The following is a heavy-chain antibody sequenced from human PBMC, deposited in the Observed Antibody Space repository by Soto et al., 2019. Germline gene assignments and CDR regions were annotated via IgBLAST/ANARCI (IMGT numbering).Heavy chain of an antibody. D-gene: IGHD1-7*01. J-gene: IGHJ4*02. CDR3: VRRVSGNYDY. Sequence: EVQLAESGGGMVQPGGSLRLSCVASGFTFSSYDMHWVRLAPGKGIEYVSSISSNGGTTYYGNSVKGRFTISRDNSKNTLYLQMGSLRAEDMAVYYCVRRVSGNYDYWGQGTLVTVSS. CDR1: GFTFSSYD. CDR2: ISSNGGTT. V-gene: IGHV3-64*01.